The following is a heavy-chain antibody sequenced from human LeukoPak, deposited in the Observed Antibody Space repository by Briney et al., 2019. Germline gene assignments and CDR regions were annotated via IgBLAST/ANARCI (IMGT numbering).Heavy chain of an antibody. Sequence: SETLSPTCAVSGGSFNGYYWSWIRQPPGKGLEWIGEIDHSGSATYNPSLQSRVLISKDKSNNQFSLKLNSVTAADTAVYYCARVQQLADFDYWGQGNLVTVSS. CDR2: IDHSGSA. V-gene: IGHV4-34*01. J-gene: IGHJ4*02. CDR1: GGSFNGYY. D-gene: IGHD1-1*01. CDR3: ARVQQLADFDY.